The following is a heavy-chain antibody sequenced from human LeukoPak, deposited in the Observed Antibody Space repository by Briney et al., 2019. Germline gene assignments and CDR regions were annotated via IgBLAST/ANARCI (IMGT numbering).Heavy chain of an antibody. V-gene: IGHV3-74*01. Sequence: GGSLRLSCAASGFTFSSYWMHWVRQAPGKGLVWVSRINTDGSSRSYADSVRGRFTISRDNDKNTVYLQMNSLRAEDTAVYYCARGYNWFDSWGQGTLVTVSS. J-gene: IGHJ5*01. CDR1: GFTFSSYW. CDR2: INTDGSSR. CDR3: ARGYNWFDS.